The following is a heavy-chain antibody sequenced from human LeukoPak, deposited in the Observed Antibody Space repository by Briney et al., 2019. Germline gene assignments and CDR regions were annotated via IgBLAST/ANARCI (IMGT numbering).Heavy chain of an antibody. Sequence: SETLSLTCTVSGYSISSGYYWGWIRQPPGKGLEWIGSIYNSGSTYYNPSLKSRVTISVDTSKNQFSLKLRSVTAADTAMYYCARHKVRGDKTPNFDYWGQGTLVTVSS. V-gene: IGHV4-38-2*02. D-gene: IGHD3-10*01. CDR1: GYSISSGYY. CDR2: IYNSGST. J-gene: IGHJ4*02. CDR3: ARHKVRGDKTPNFDY.